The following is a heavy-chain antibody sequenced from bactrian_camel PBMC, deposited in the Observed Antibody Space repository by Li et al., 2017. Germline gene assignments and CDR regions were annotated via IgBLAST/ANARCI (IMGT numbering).Heavy chain of an antibody. CDR2: LYTLGGQS. D-gene: IGHD5*01. CDR1: SNEYRTYY. CDR3: AFAVVGGGLWYDTYEYHY. V-gene: IGHV3S54*01. Sequence: HVQLVESGGGSVQAGGSLRLSCTASSNEYRTYYMAWFRQAPGKEREGVAYLYTLGGQSDYADSAKGRFTVSQDNGKNTLSLQMTALKPEDTAVYYCAFAVVGGGLWYDTYEYHYWGQGTQVTVS. J-gene: IGHJ4*01.